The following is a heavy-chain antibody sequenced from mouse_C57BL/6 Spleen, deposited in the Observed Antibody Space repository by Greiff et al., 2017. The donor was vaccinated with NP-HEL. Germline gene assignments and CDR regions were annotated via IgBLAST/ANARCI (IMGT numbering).Heavy chain of an antibody. CDR3: ARDSYDGYRYWYFDV. J-gene: IGHJ1*03. CDR2: ISDGGSYT. D-gene: IGHD2-3*01. V-gene: IGHV5-4*01. Sequence: EVKLVESGGGLVKPGGSLKLSCAASGFTFSSYAMSWVRQTPEKRLEWVATISDGGSYTYYPDNVKGRFTISRDNAKNNLYLQMSHLKSEDTAMYYCARDSYDGYRYWYFDVWGTGTTVTVSS. CDR1: GFTFSSYA.